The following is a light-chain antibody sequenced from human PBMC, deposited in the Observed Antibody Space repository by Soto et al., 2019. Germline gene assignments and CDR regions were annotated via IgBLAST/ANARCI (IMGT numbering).Light chain of an antibody. Sequence: ELVWTQSPATLSLSPWERATLSCRASHSVSSYLAWYQQKPGQAPRLLIYDASNRATGIPARFSGSGSGTDFTFTISSLQPEDIATYYCQQYSHLITFGQGTRLEIK. CDR1: HSVSSY. V-gene: IGKV3-11*01. J-gene: IGKJ5*01. CDR3: QQYSHLIT. CDR2: DAS.